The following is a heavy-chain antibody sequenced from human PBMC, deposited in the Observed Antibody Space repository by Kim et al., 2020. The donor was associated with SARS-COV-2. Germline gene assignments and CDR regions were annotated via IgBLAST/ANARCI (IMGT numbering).Heavy chain of an antibody. CDR3: ARDAGYSSSWYRGYYYYYGMDV. CDR1: GFTFSDYY. V-gene: IGHV3-11*06. J-gene: IGHJ6*02. D-gene: IGHD6-13*01. Sequence: GGSLRLSCAASGFTFSDYYMSWIRQAPGKGLEWVSYISSSSSYTNYADSVKGRFTISRDNAKNSLYLQMNSLRAEDTAVYYCARDAGYSSSWYRGYYYYYGMDVWGQGTTVTVSS. CDR2: ISSSSSYT.